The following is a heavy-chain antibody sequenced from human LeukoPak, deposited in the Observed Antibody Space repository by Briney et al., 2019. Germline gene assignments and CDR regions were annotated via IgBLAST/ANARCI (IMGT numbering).Heavy chain of an antibody. Sequence: GESLKISCKGSGYSFTSYWMGWVRQMPGKGLEWMGLIYPGDSDTRYSPSFQGQVTISADKSISTAYLQWSSLKASDTAFFFKQKTAYDILTGYPFDYWGQGTLVTVSS. D-gene: IGHD3-9*01. CDR1: GYSFTSYW. J-gene: IGHJ4*02. CDR3: QKTAYDILTGYPFDY. V-gene: IGHV5-51*01. CDR2: IYPGDSDT.